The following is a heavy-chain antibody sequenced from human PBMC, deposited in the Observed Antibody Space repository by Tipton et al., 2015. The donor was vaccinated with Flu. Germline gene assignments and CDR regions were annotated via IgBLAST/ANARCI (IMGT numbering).Heavy chain of an antibody. D-gene: IGHD2-2*01. CDR2: IKQGGSEK. Sequence: SLRLSCAAPGFTFNTYWMSWVRQAPGKGLEWVANIKQGGSEKYYVDSVKGRFTISRDNAKNSLYLQMNSLRAEDTAVYYCARTRGGYCCSTSCYADYFDFWGQGTLVTVSS. V-gene: IGHV3-7*01. CDR3: ARTRGGYCCSTSCYADYFDF. J-gene: IGHJ4*02. CDR1: GFTFNTYW.